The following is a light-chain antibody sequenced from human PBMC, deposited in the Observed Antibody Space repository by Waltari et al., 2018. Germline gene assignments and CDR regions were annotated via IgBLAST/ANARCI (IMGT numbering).Light chain of an antibody. CDR1: QGISSY. CDR2: CSS. CDR3: QQLNSYPLT. V-gene: IGKV1-9*01. J-gene: IGKJ2*01. Sequence: IQLTQSPSSLSASVGDRVPITCRASQGISSYLAWYQQKPGKAPKLLIYCSSTLQRGVPSSFSGSGSGTDFTLTISSLQPEDFATYDCQQLNSYPLTFGQGTKLEI.